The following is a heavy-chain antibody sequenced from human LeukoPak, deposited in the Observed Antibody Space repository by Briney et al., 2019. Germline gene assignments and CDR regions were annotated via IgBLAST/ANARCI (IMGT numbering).Heavy chain of an antibody. CDR3: ASLFRDDVFDI. Sequence: GASLRISCKGSGSRFTSYWISWVRQMPGKGLEWMGRVDPSDSYTNYSPSFQGHVSISADKSISTAYLQWRSLKASDTAMYYCASLFRDDVFDIWGQGTMVTVSS. CDR1: GSRFTSYW. V-gene: IGHV5-10-1*01. J-gene: IGHJ3*02. CDR2: VDPSDSYT. D-gene: IGHD3-10*01.